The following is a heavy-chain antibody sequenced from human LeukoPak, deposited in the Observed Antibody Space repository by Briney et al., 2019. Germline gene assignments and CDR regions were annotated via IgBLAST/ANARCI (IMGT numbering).Heavy chain of an antibody. V-gene: IGHV1-2*04. CDR3: ARDYYGPGSYYPKNYYYGMDV. CDR1: GYTFTGYY. D-gene: IGHD3-10*01. CDR2: INPNSAGT. Sequence: ASVKVSCKASGYTFTGYYMHWVRQAPGQGLEWMGWINPNSAGTNYAQKFQGWVTMTRDTSISTAYMELSSLRSEDTAVYYCARDYYGPGSYYPKNYYYGMDVWGQGTLVTVSS. J-gene: IGHJ6*02.